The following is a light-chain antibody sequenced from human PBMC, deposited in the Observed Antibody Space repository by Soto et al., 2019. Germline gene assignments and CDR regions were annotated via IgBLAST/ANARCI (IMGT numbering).Light chain of an antibody. Sequence: DIQMTQSPSSLSASVGDSVTITCLASQGINNYLSWFQQKPGKVPVLLIYAASSLESGVPSRFSGSGSGTEFTLTISSLQPDDFATYYCQQYNSYSSTFGHGTKVDI. V-gene: IGKV1-16*01. J-gene: IGKJ1*01. CDR1: QGINNY. CDR2: AAS. CDR3: QQYNSYSST.